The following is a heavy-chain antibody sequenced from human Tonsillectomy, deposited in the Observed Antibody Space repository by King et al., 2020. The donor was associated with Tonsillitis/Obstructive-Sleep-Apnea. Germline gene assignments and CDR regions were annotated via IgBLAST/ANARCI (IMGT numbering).Heavy chain of an antibody. CDR3: ARRPSYNYDYMDV. CDR2: ISSGGSAI. CDR1: GFTFSDYF. J-gene: IGHJ6*03. Sequence: VQLVESGGGLVKPGGSLRLSCAASGFTFSDYFMTWIRQAPGKGLEWVSYISSGGSAIFYADSMKGRFTISRDNAKDSLYLQVNSLGDEDTAVYYCARRPSYNYDYMDVWGKGTPVTVSS. V-gene: IGHV3-11*01.